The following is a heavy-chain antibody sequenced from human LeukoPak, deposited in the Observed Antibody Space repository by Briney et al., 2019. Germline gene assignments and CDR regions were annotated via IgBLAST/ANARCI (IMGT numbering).Heavy chain of an antibody. CDR3: ARVSIGWYSFDY. D-gene: IGHD6-19*01. V-gene: IGHV3-74*01. CDR2: INPDGTTT. Sequence: GGSLRLSCAASGFTFSTYWMHWVRQAPGKGLVWVSRINPDGTTTSYADSVKGRFTISRDNAKDTVYLQMNSLRAEDTAVYYCARVSIGWYSFDYWGQGTVVTVSS. J-gene: IGHJ4*02. CDR1: GFTFSTYW.